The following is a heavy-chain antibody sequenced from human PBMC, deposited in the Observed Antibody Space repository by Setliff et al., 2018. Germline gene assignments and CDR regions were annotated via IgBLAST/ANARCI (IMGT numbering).Heavy chain of an antibody. J-gene: IGHJ4*02. CDR1: VYTFTNYG. CDR2: INNYSFKT. D-gene: IGHD3-22*01. CDR3: ASINFYVSSGYYYAPDY. Sequence: ASVQVSCKTSVYTFTNYGITWVRQAPGQGLEWMGWINNYSFKTNYPQKLLGRVTVTTDTSTGTAYMELGSLTSDDTAIYYCASINFYVSSGYYYAPDYWGPGTLVTVS. V-gene: IGHV1-18*01.